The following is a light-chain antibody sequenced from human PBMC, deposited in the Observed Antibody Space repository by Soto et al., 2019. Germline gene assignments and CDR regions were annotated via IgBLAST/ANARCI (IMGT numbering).Light chain of an antibody. V-gene: IGLV1-44*01. Sequence: QSALTQPPSASGTPGQRVTISCSGSSSNIGRNTVNWYQQLPGTAPKPLIYSYNQRPSGVPDRFSGSKSGTSASLAISGLQSEDEADYYCATWDDSLIGHYVFGTGTKVTVL. J-gene: IGLJ1*01. CDR1: SSNIGRNT. CDR3: ATWDDSLIGHYV. CDR2: SYN.